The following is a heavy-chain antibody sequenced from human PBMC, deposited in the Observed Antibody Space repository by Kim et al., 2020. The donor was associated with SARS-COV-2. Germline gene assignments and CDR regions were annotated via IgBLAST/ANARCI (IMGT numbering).Heavy chain of an antibody. J-gene: IGHJ4*02. Sequence: SVKVSCKASGYTFSDYYMHWVRQAPGQGLEWMGIITPSGDSTNYTQKFQGRVTMTRDTSASTVYMELSSLRHDDTAIYFCVRADHGQHFDYWGQGTLVTVSS. CDR3: VRADHGQHFDY. CDR2: ITPSGDST. V-gene: IGHV1-46*01. CDR1: GYTFSDYY.